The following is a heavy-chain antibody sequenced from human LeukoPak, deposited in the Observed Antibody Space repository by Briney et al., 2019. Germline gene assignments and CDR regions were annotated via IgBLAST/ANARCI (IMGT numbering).Heavy chain of an antibody. Sequence: GGSLRLSCAASGFSFSNYGMNWVRQAPGKGLEWVSGITGSGGSTYYAGSVKGRFTISRDNSKNTLYLQVNSLRAEDTAVYYCAKDDGLIMFSSWGQGTLVTVSS. CDR3: AKDDGLIMFSS. CDR2: ITGSGGST. J-gene: IGHJ5*02. CDR1: GFSFSNYG. V-gene: IGHV3-23*01. D-gene: IGHD3-16*01.